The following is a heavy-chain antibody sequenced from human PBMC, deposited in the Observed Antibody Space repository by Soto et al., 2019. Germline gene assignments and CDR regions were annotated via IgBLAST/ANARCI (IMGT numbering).Heavy chain of an antibody. Sequence: SETLSLTCTVSGDSISSGGYYWSWIRQPPGKGLEWIGEINHSGSTNYNPSLKSRVTISVDTSKNQFSLKLSSVTAADTAVYYCARAAGVAGPGLEYYFDYWGQGTLVTVSS. CDR3: ARAAGVAGPGLEYYFDY. D-gene: IGHD6-19*01. CDR2: INHSGST. V-gene: IGHV4-39*07. CDR1: GDSISSGGYY. J-gene: IGHJ4*02.